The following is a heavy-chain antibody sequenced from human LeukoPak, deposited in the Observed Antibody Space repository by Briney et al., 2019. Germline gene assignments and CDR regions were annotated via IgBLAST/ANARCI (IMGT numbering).Heavy chain of an antibody. Sequence: LGESLKISCQGSGSIFTSYWIGWVRQLPGKGLEWMGIIYPGDSDTRYSPSFQGQVTISADKSISTAYLQWSSLKASDTAMYYCARLHSSGWYSWFDPWGQGTLVTVSS. CDR1: GSIFTSYW. CDR3: ARLHSSGWYSWFDP. CDR2: IYPGDSDT. D-gene: IGHD6-19*01. J-gene: IGHJ5*02. V-gene: IGHV5-51*01.